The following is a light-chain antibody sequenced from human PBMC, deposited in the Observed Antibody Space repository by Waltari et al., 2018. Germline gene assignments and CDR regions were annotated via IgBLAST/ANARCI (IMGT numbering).Light chain of an antibody. J-gene: IGLJ1*01. CDR1: RSDVGAYKY. CDR3: CSYTGIGIYV. V-gene: IGLV2-14*03. CDR2: DVN. Sequence: SALTQPASVSGSPGQSIAISCTGTRSDVGAYKYVSWYQQHPGKAPKLISHDVNKVPSGVSDRFSGSKAGNTASLAITGLQAEDEAFYYCCSYTGIGIYVFGSGTKVIVL.